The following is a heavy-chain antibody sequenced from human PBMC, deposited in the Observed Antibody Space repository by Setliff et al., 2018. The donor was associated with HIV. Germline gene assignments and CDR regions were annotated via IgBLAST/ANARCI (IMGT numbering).Heavy chain of an antibody. D-gene: IGHD5-18*01. V-gene: IGHV7-4-1*01. CDR3: ARDDSANTDLDF. Sequence: GASVKVSCKASGYTFTDYGINWVRQAPGQGLEWMGWINTNNGNPTYAQGFTGRFVFSSDTSVRTAYLQIAGLKAEDTSVYFCARDDSANTDLDFWGPGTLVTVSS. J-gene: IGHJ4*02. CDR1: GYTFTDYG. CDR2: INTNNGNP.